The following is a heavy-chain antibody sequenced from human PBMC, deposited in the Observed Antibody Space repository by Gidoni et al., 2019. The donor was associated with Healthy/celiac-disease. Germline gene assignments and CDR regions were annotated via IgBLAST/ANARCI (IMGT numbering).Heavy chain of an antibody. V-gene: IGHV1-18*04. D-gene: IGHD3-22*01. CDR3: ARDSPAMIVVEEDIRGTCMDV. J-gene: IGHJ6*02. CDR2: ISAYNGNT. Sequence: QVQLVQSGAEVTKPGASVKVSCKASGYTFTSYGISWVRQAPGQGLEWMGWISAYNGNTNYAQKLQGRVTMTTDTSTSTAYMELRSLRSDDTAVYYCARDSPAMIVVEEDIRGTCMDVWGQGTTVTVSS. CDR1: GYTFTSYG.